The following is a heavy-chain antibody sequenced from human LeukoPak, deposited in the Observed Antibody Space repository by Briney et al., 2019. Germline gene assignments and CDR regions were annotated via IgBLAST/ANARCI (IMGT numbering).Heavy chain of an antibody. Sequence: ASVKVSCKASGYTFTSYYMHWVRQAPGQGLEWMGWINPNSGGTNYAQKFQGRVTMTRDTSISTAYMELSRLRSDDTAVYYCARASSGWHPLDYWGQGTLVTVSS. D-gene: IGHD6-19*01. V-gene: IGHV1-2*02. CDR1: GYTFTSYY. J-gene: IGHJ4*02. CDR3: ARASSGWHPLDY. CDR2: INPNSGGT.